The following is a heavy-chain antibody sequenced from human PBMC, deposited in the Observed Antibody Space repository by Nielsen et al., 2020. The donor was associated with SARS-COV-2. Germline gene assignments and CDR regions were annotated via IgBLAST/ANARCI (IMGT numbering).Heavy chain of an antibody. CDR2: IKQDGSEE. D-gene: IGHD6-13*01. Sequence: GGSLRLSCAASGVNSNNYWMHWVRQAPGKGLEWVANIKQDGSEEYYVDSVKGRFTISRDNAKNSLYLQMNSLRAEDTAVYYCARLESSSWYWSYWGQGTLVTVSS. CDR1: GVNSNNYW. CDR3: ARLESSSWYWSY. V-gene: IGHV3-7*01. J-gene: IGHJ4*02.